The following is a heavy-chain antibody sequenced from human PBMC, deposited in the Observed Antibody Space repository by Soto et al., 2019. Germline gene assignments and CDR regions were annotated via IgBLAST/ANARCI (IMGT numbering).Heavy chain of an antibody. CDR1: GGTFSSYT. V-gene: IGHV1-69*02. Sequence: QVQLVQSGAEVKKPGSSVKVSCKASGGTFSSYTISWVRQAPGQGLEWMGRIIPILGIANYAQKFQGRVTITADKSTSTAYMELSSLRSEDTAVYYCERSKGQLWFDYWGQGTLVTVSS. CDR2: IIPILGIA. J-gene: IGHJ4*02. D-gene: IGHD5-18*01. CDR3: ERSKGQLWFDY.